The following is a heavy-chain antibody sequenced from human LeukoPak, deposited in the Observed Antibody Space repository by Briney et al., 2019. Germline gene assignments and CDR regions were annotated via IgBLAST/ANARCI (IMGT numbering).Heavy chain of an antibody. V-gene: IGHV5-51*01. CDR1: EYIFTSYW. J-gene: IGHJ4*02. D-gene: IGHD6-13*01. CDR2: IYPGDSDT. Sequence: GESLKISCEASEYIFTSYWIAWVRQMPGKGLEWMGIIYPGDSDTRYSPSFQGQVTISADKSISTAYLQWSSLKASDTAMYYCARHAAAGTDYWGQGTLVTVSS. CDR3: ARHAAAGTDY.